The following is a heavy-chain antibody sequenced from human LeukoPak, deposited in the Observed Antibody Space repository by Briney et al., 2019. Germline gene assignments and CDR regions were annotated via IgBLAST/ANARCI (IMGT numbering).Heavy chain of an antibody. V-gene: IGHV3-23*01. Sequence: GGTLRLSCAASGFSVSDNGVSWVRQAPGKGLEWVSGIVGGDGGTYYADSVKGRFIISRDNSKNTLYVQMNSLRAEDTAVYYCARGALYYMDVWGKGTTVTISS. CDR3: ARGALYYMDV. J-gene: IGHJ6*03. CDR1: GFSVSDNG. CDR2: IVGGDGGT.